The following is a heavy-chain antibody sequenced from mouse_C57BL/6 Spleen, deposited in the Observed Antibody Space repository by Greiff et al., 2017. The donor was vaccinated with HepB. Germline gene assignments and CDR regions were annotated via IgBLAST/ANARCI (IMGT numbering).Heavy chain of an antibody. CDR3: AGGGYDYDRYYYAMDY. V-gene: IGHV3-6*01. Sequence: EVKVEESGPGLVKPSQSLSLTCSVTGYSITSGYYWNWIRQFPGNKLEWMGYISYDGSNNYNPSLKNRISITRDTSKNQFFLKLNSVTTEDTATYYCAGGGYDYDRYYYAMDYWGQGTSVTVSS. CDR2: ISYDGSN. D-gene: IGHD2-4*01. J-gene: IGHJ4*01. CDR1: GYSITSGYY.